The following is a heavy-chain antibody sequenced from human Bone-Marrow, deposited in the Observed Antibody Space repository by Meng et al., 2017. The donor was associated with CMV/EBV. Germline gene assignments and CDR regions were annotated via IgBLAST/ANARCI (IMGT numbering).Heavy chain of an antibody. CDR1: GFLFYNYN. J-gene: IGHJ6*02. V-gene: IGHV3-30-3*01. CDR3: ARDDYGMDV. Sequence: GESLKISCAASGFLFYNYNMHWVRQTPGKGLEWVALISYAGSNKYYTDSVKGRFTISRDNSNNTLYLEINSLTLEDTAVYYCARDDYGMDVWGHGTTVTVSS. CDR2: ISYAGSNK.